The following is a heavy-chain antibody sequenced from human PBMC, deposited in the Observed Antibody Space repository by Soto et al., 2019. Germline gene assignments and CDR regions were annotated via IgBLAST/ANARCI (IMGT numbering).Heavy chain of an antibody. CDR1: GGSIISYY. CDR2: IYYSGST. J-gene: IGHJ6*03. CDR3: ARGQLWSGDYTGSSDMDV. Sequence: PSETLSLTCTVSGGSIISYYWSWILQPPWKGLEWIGYIYYSGSTNYNPSLKSRVTISVDTSKNQFSLKLSSVTAADTAVYYCARGQLWSGDYTGSSDMDVWGKGTTVTVSS. V-gene: IGHV4-59*01. D-gene: IGHD3-3*01.